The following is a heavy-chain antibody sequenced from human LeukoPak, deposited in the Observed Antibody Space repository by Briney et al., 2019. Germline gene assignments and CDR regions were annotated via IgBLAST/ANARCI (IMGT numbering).Heavy chain of an antibody. CDR2: IYSGGST. Sequence: GGSLRLSCAASGFTVSSNYMSWVRQAPGKGLEWVSVIYSGGSTYYADSVKGRFTISRDNSKNTLYLQMNSLRAGDTAVYYCASNGPNYNWFDPWGQGTLVTVSS. V-gene: IGHV3-53*01. CDR1: GFTVSSNY. D-gene: IGHD2-8*01. J-gene: IGHJ5*02. CDR3: ASNGPNYNWFDP.